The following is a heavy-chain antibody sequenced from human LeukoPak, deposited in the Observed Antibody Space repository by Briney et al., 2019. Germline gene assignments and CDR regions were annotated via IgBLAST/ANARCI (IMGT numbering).Heavy chain of an antibody. CDR2: IYTSGST. D-gene: IGHD6-13*01. CDR1: GGSISSYY. Sequence: PSETLSLTCTASGGSISSYYWSWIRQPAGKGLEWIGRIYTSGSTNYNPSLKSRVTMSVDTSKNQFSLKLSSVTAADTAVYYCARDRMGIAAAGTWFDPWGQGTLVTVSS. V-gene: IGHV4-4*07. CDR3: ARDRMGIAAAGTWFDP. J-gene: IGHJ5*02.